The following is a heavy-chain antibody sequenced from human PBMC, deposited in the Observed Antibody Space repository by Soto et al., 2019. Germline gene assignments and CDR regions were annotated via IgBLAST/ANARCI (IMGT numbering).Heavy chain of an antibody. D-gene: IGHD6-13*01. V-gene: IGHV4-4*07. CDR2: IYTSGST. CDR3: GREVTVAAAYFDY. CDR1: GGAISSYY. Sequence: SETLYLTCTVSGGAISSYYWSWIRQPAGNGLEWNGRIYTSGSTNYNPSLKSRVTMSVDTSKNRFTVRLSFVTAAATAVFYWGREVTVAAAYFDYWAQGTRVAASA. J-gene: IGHJ4*02.